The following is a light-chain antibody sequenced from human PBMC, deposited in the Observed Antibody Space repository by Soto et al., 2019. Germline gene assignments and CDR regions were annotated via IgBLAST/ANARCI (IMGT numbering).Light chain of an antibody. CDR3: QTWGTGMV. V-gene: IGLV4-69*01. Sequence: QSVLTQSPSASASLGASVKLTCTLSSWHSSYAIAWHQQQPEKGPRYLMKLNSDGSHSKGDGIPDRFSGSSSGADRYLTISRLQSEDEADYYCQTWGTGMVFGGGTKLTVL. J-gene: IGLJ3*02. CDR2: LNSDGSH. CDR1: SWHSSYA.